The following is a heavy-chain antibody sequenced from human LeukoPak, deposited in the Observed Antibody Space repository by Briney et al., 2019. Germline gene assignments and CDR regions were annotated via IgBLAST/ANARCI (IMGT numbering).Heavy chain of an antibody. Sequence: GGSLRLSCAASGFTFSGYAMSWVRQAPGQGLEWVSAISDSGGSTYYPDSVKGRFTISRDNSRNTLYLQSNSLRAEDTAVYYCAKEDLYYGMDVWGKGTTVTVSS. V-gene: IGHV3-23*01. J-gene: IGHJ6*04. CDR2: ISDSGGST. CDR1: GFTFSGYA. CDR3: AKEDLYYGMDV.